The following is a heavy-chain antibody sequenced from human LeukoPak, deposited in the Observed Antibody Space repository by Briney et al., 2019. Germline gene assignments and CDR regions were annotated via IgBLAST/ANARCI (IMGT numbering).Heavy chain of an antibody. CDR3: TQIEWERWRG. J-gene: IGHJ4*02. CDR2: IKQDGSET. D-gene: IGHD1-26*01. Sequence: GGSLRLSCAASGFTFSDYWMNWVRQAPGKGLEWVANIKQDGSETHYVDSVKGRFTISRDNTKESLYLQMNSLRAEDTAVNYCTQIEWERWRGWGQGTLVTVSS. CDR1: GFTFSDYW. V-gene: IGHV3-7*01.